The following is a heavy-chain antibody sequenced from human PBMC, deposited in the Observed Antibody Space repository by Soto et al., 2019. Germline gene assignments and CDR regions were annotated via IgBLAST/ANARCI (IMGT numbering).Heavy chain of an antibody. Sequence: QVQLQESGPGLVKPSETLSLTCTVSGGSISSYYWSWIRQPPGKGLEWIGYIYYSGSTNYNPSLTSRVTISVDTSKNQFSLKLSSVTAADTAVYYCARVVDYAGSGSYYSAWYYGMDVWGQGTTVTVSS. V-gene: IGHV4-59*01. CDR3: ARVVDYAGSGSYYSAWYYGMDV. CDR1: GGSISSYY. CDR2: IYYSGST. J-gene: IGHJ6*02. D-gene: IGHD3-10*01.